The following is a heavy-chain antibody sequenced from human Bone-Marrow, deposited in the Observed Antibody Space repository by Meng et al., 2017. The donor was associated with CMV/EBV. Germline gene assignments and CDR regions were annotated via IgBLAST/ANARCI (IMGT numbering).Heavy chain of an antibody. CDR1: GFTVSSNY. J-gene: IGHJ6*02. CDR3: ARVIPAALYGMDV. CDR2: IYSGGST. D-gene: IGHD2-2*01. V-gene: IGHV3-53*01. Sequence: GGSLRLSCAASGFTVSSNYMSWVRQAPGKGLEWVSVIYSGGSTYYADSVKGRFTISRDNSKNTLYLQMNRLRAEDTAVYYCARVIPAALYGMDVWGQGTTVTVSS.